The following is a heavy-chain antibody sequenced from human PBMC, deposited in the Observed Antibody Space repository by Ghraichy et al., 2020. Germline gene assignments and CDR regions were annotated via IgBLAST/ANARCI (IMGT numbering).Heavy chain of an antibody. D-gene: IGHD4-23*01. CDR1: GGSISSYY. J-gene: IGHJ3*02. CDR2: IYTSGST. CDR3: ARDRPRTDYGGNHDAFDI. Sequence: SETLSLTCTVSGGSISSYYWSWIRQPAGKGLEWIGRIYTSGSTNYNPSLKSRVTMSVDTSKNQFSLKLSSVTAADTAVYYCARDRPRTDYGGNHDAFDIWGQGTMVTVSS. V-gene: IGHV4-4*07.